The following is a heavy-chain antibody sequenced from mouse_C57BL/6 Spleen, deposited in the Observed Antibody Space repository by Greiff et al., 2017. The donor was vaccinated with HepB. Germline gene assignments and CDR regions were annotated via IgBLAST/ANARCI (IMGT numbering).Heavy chain of an antibody. J-gene: IGHJ2*01. D-gene: IGHD1-1*01. CDR1: GYAFTNYL. CDR3: ARGNYYGSSYVGDY. Sequence: VQLQQSGAELVRPGTSVKVSCKASGYAFTNYLIEWVKQRPGQGLEWIGVINPGSGGTNYNEKFKGKATLTADKSSSTAYMQLSSLTSEDSAVYFRARGNYYGSSYVGDYWGQGTTLTVSS. CDR2: INPGSGGT. V-gene: IGHV1-54*01.